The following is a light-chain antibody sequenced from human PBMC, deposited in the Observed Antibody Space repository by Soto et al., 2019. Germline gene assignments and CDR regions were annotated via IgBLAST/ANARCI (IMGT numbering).Light chain of an antibody. CDR1: QSITEK. Sequence: IVMTQSPDTLSVSPGERATLSCRASQSITEKVVWYQQKSGQAPRLLIYGAFPRAAGVPARFSGSGSGTDFTLTISSLEPEDFAVYYCQQYVASPYTFGQGTKVDIK. V-gene: IGKV3-15*01. J-gene: IGKJ2*01. CDR2: GAF. CDR3: QQYVASPYT.